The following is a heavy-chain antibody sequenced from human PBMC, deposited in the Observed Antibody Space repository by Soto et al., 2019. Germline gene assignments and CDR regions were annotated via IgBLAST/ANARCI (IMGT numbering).Heavy chain of an antibody. CDR3: VHDDVAQQGFDY. J-gene: IGHJ4*02. V-gene: IGHV1-3*01. CDR1: GYTFTSYA. D-gene: IGHD5-12*01. CDR2: INAGNGNT. Sequence: ASVKVSCKASGYTFTSYAMHCVRQAPGQRLEWMGWINAGNGNTKYSQKFQGRVTITRGTSASTAYMELSSLRSEDTAVYYCVHDDVAQQGFDYWGQGTLVTVSS.